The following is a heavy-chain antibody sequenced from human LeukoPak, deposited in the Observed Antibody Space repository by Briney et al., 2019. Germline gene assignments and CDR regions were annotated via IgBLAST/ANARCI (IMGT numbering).Heavy chain of an antibody. CDR2: IYYSGST. Sequence: PSETLSLTCTVSGGSISSYYWSWIRQPPGKGLEWIGYIYYSGSTNYNPSLKSRVTISVDTSKNQFSLKLGSVTAADTAVYYCAGTIAAAGAVGWFDPWGQGTLVTVSS. CDR3: AGTIAAAGAVGWFDP. D-gene: IGHD6-13*01. J-gene: IGHJ5*02. V-gene: IGHV4-59*01. CDR1: GGSISSYY.